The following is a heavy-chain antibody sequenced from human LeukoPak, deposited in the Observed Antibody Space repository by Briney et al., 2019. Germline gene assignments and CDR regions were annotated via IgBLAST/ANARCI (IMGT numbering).Heavy chain of an antibody. CDR2: ISGSGGST. J-gene: IGHJ4*02. Sequence: GGSLRLPCAASGFTFSSYAMSWVRQAPGKGLEWVSAISGSGGSTYYADSVKGRFTISRDNSKNTLYLQMNSLRAEDTAVYYCAKDQSFYDILTGRGLYEFDYWGQGTLVTVSS. CDR1: GFTFSSYA. D-gene: IGHD3-9*01. CDR3: AKDQSFYDILTGRGLYEFDY. V-gene: IGHV3-23*01.